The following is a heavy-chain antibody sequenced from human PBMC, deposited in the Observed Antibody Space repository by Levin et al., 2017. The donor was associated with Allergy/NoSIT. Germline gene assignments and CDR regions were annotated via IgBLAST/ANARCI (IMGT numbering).Heavy chain of an antibody. CDR2: IKSKTDGGTT. CDR3: TTENFLYYDILTGLDY. CDR1: GFTFSNAW. V-gene: IGHV3-15*01. Sequence: GGSLRLSCAASGFTFSNAWMSWVRQAPGKGLEWVGRIKSKTDGGTTDYAAPVKGRFTISRDDSKNTLYLQMNSLKTEDTAVYYCTTENFLYYDILTGLDYWGQGTLVTVSS. J-gene: IGHJ4*02. D-gene: IGHD3-9*01.